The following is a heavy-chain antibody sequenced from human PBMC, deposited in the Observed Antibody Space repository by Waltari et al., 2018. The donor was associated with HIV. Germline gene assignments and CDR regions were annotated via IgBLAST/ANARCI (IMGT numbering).Heavy chain of an antibody. CDR2: IYYSGST. CDR1: GGSISSYY. Sequence: QVQLQESGPGLVKPSETLSLTCTVSGGSISSYYWSWIRQPPGKGLEWIGYIYYSGSTNYNPSLKSRVTISVDTSKNQFSLKLSSVTAADTAVYYCARSQYSSSWSAGYWGQGTLVTVSS. V-gene: IGHV4-59*01. CDR3: ARSQYSSSWSAGY. J-gene: IGHJ4*02. D-gene: IGHD6-13*01.